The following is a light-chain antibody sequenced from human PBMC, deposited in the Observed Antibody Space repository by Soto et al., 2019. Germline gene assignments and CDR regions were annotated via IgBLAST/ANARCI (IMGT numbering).Light chain of an antibody. CDR3: QQYGSSPMYT. CDR1: QSVSSSY. V-gene: IGKV3-20*01. CDR2: GAS. J-gene: IGKJ2*01. Sequence: EIVLTQSPSTLSLSPGERATLSCRSSQSVSSSYLAWYQQKPGQAPRLLIHGASARATGIPDRFSGSGSGTDFTLTISRLEPEDFAVYFCQQYGSSPMYTFGQGTKLEIK.